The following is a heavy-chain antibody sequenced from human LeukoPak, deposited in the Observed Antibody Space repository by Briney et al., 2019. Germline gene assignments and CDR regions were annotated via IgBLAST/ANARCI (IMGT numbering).Heavy chain of an antibody. CDR2: TYYRSKWYN. Sequence: SQTLSLTCAISGDSVSSNSAAWNWIRQSPSRGLEWLGRTYYRSKWYNDYAVSVKSRITIDPDTSKNQFSLQLNSVTPEDTAVYYCARDPLFCSGGSCYSDYWYFDLWGRGTLVTFSS. V-gene: IGHV6-1*01. D-gene: IGHD2-15*01. J-gene: IGHJ2*01. CDR1: GDSVSSNSAA. CDR3: ARDPLFCSGGSCYSDYWYFDL.